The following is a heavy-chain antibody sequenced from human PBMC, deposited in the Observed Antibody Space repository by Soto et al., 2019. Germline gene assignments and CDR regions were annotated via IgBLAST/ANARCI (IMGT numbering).Heavy chain of an antibody. Sequence: GASVKVSCKASGYRFTSYGISWVRQAPGQGLEWMGWISAYNGNTNYAQKLQGRVTMTTDTSTSTAYMELRSLRSDDTAVYYCARDIVVVPAAMHAFDIWGQGTMVTVSS. V-gene: IGHV1-18*01. CDR2: ISAYNGNT. D-gene: IGHD2-2*01. CDR1: GYRFTSYG. CDR3: ARDIVVVPAAMHAFDI. J-gene: IGHJ3*02.